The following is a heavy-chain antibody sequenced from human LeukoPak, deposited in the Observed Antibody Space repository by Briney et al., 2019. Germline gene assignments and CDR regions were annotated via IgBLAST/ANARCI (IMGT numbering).Heavy chain of an antibody. Sequence: NPSETLSLTCTVSGGSISSSSYYWGWIRQPPGKGLEWIGSIYYSGSTYYNPSLKSRVTISVDTSKNQFSLKLSSVTAADTAVYYCARARSVTIYYYYYYMDVWGKGTTVTVSS. V-gene: IGHV4-39*01. D-gene: IGHD4-17*01. CDR1: GGSISSSSYY. CDR2: IYYSGST. CDR3: ARARSVTIYYYYYYMDV. J-gene: IGHJ6*03.